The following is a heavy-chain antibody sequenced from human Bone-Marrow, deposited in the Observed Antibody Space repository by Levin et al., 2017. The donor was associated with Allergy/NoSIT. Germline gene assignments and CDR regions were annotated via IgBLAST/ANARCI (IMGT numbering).Heavy chain of an antibody. CDR1: GFTVRNY. CDR3: ARDGGVTVGGDY. CDR2: IYSGGDT. Sequence: GGSLRLSCAASGFTVRNYMRWFRQAPGKGLEWVSLIYSGGDTRYADSVKGRFTISRDTSKNTLSLQMNSLRTDDTAVYYWARDGGVTVGGDYWGQGTLVTVSS. J-gene: IGHJ4*02. V-gene: IGHV3-53*01. D-gene: IGHD1-26*01.